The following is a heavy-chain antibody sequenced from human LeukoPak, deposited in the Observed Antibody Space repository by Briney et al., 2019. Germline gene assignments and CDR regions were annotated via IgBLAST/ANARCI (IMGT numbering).Heavy chain of an antibody. CDR3: ARGGYTSYFDP. J-gene: IGHJ5*02. V-gene: IGHV3-23*01. CDR2: IRCNGRDT. CDR1: GFIFSEYS. Sequence: PGGSLRLSCAASGFIFSEYSMSWVPQAPGKGLEGVSNIRCNGRDTYYTDSVKGRFTISTDNTKNTLYLEMNSLRAEDTAVYYCARGGYTSYFDPWGQGTLVTVSS. D-gene: IGHD2-15*01.